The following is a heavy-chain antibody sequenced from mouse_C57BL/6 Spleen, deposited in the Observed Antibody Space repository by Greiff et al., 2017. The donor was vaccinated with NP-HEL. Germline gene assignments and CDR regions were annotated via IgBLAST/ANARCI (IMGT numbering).Heavy chain of an antibody. CDR1: GYTFTSYW. CDR2: IYPGSGST. Sequence: QVQLQQPGAELVKPGASVKMSCKASGYTFTSYWITWVKQRPGQGLEWIGDIYPGSGSTNYNEKFKSKATLTVDTSSSTAYMQLSRLTSEDSAVYYCARKGYYYGSSYAMDYWGQGTSVTVSS. J-gene: IGHJ4*01. D-gene: IGHD1-1*01. CDR3: ARKGYYYGSSYAMDY. V-gene: IGHV1-55*01.